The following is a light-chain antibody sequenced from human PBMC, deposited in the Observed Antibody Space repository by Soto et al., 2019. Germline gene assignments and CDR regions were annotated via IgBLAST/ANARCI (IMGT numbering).Light chain of an antibody. CDR1: QSVSSS. Sequence: IVLTQSPATLSVSPGEGATLSCRASQSVSSSLAWYQQKPGQAPRLLVYATSTRATGIPARFSGSGSGTEFTLTITSLQSEDFAVYYCQQYHDWPPKITFGPGTKVDMK. CDR2: ATS. V-gene: IGKV3-15*01. J-gene: IGKJ3*01. CDR3: QQYHDWPPKIT.